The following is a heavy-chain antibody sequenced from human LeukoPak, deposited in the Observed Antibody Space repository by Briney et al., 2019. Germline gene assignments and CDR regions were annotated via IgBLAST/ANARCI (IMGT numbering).Heavy chain of an antibody. CDR1: GFTFSSYA. J-gene: IGHJ4*02. V-gene: IGHV3-30*02. Sequence: PGRSLRLSCAASGFTFSSYAMHWVRQAPGKGLEWVAFIRYDGGNKYYADSVKGRFTISRDNSKNTLYLQMNSLRAEDTAVYYCAKDLDYYGSGSAFDYWGQGTLVTVSS. D-gene: IGHD3-10*01. CDR2: IRYDGGNK. CDR3: AKDLDYYGSGSAFDY.